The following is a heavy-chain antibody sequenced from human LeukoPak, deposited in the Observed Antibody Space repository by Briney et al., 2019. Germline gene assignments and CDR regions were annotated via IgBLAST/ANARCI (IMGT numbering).Heavy chain of an antibody. J-gene: IGHJ5*02. CDR3: ATMTTFDP. CDR1: GYTFTDYY. CDR2: VDPEDGVT. V-gene: IGHV1-69-2*01. Sequence: GASVKVSCKAFGYTFTDYYIHWVKEAPGKGLEWMGRVDPEDGVTTYAEKFQGRVTITADTSTDTAYMELNNLRSEDTAVYYCATMTTFDPWGQGTLVTVSP. D-gene: IGHD4-11*01.